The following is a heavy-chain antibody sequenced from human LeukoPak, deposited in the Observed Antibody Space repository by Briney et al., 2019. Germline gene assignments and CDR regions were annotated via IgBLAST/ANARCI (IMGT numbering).Heavy chain of an antibody. CDR3: AREGSSQPGTYYYYGMDV. CDR1: GGSVSSGSYY. CDR2: IYYSGST. D-gene: IGHD6-13*01. Sequence: SETLSLTCIVSGGSVSSGSYYWSWIRQPPGKGLEWIGQIYYSGSTNYNPSLKSRVTISVDTSKNQFSLKLNSVTAEDTAVYYCAREGSSQPGTYYYYGMDVWGQGTTVTVSS. V-gene: IGHV4-61*01. J-gene: IGHJ6*02.